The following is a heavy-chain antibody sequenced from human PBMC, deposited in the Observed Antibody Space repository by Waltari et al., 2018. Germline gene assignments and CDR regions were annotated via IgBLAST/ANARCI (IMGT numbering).Heavy chain of an antibody. CDR2: IYYSGST. CDR3: ARTDYGDYGYYYGMDV. D-gene: IGHD4-17*01. Sequence: QVLLQESGPGLVKPSETLSLTCTVSGGSISSYYWSWIRQPPGKGLEWIGYIYYSGSTNHNPSLKSRVTISVDTSKNQFSLKLSSVTAADTAVYYCARTDYGDYGYYYGMDVWGQGTTVTVSS. J-gene: IGHJ6*02. CDR1: GGSISSYY. V-gene: IGHV4-59*08.